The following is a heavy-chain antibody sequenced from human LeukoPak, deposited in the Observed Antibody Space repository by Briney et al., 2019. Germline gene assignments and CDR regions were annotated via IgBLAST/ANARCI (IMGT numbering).Heavy chain of an antibody. J-gene: IGHJ5*02. D-gene: IGHD3-10*01. CDR1: GGSISIGGYY. V-gene: IGHV4-31*03. CDR3: ARDLPRGWFDP. CDR2: IYYSGST. Sequence: SETLSLTCTVSGGSISIGGYYWSWIRQHPGKGLEWIGYIYYSGSTYYNPSLKSRVTISVDTSKNQFSLKLSSVTAADTAVYYCARDLPRGWFDPWGQGTLVTVSS.